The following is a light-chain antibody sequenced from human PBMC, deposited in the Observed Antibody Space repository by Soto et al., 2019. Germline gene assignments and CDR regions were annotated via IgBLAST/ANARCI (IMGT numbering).Light chain of an antibody. V-gene: IGLV2-11*01. Sequence: QSALAQPRSVSGSPGQSVTISCTGTSSDVDDYNYVSWFQQHPGKAPKLMIYHVSERPSGVPDRFSGSKSGNTASLTISGLQAEDEADYYCCSYGGTFYVFGTGTKVTVL. CDR2: HVS. J-gene: IGLJ1*01. CDR3: CSYGGTFYV. CDR1: SSDVDDYNY.